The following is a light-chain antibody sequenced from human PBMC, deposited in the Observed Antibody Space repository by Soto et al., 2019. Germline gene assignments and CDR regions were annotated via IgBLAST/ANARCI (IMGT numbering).Light chain of an antibody. Sequence: QSVLTQPGSVSGSRCQSITISCTGTSSDVCAYNYVSWYQQHPGKAPKLMIYEVTTRPSGVSTRFSGSKSGNAASLTISGLQAEDEADYYCCSFTSGNTAYVFGTGTKVTVL. CDR1: SSDVCAYNY. CDR2: EVT. V-gene: IGLV2-14*01. CDR3: CSFTSGNTAYV. J-gene: IGLJ1*01.